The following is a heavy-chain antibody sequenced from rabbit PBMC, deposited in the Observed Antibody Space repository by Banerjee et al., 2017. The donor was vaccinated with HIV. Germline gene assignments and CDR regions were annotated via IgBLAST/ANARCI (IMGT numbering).Heavy chain of an antibody. CDR1: GFSFSSSYY. CDR3: ARDHYGGYGAANL. Sequence: QSLEESGGDLVKPGASLTLTCTASGFSFSSSYYMCWVRQAPGKGLEWIACIYAGYSGSTYYASWAKGRFTISKTSSTTVTLQMTSLTAADTATYFCARDHYGGYGAANLWGPGTLVTVS. J-gene: IGHJ4*01. CDR2: IYAGYSGST. D-gene: IGHD7-1*01. V-gene: IGHV1S40*01.